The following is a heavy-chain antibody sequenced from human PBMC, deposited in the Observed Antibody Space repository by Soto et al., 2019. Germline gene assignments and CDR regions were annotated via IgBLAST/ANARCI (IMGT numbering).Heavy chain of an antibody. CDR3: ARDQTNYGMDV. CDR1: GYTFTSYD. CDR2: MNPNSGNT. V-gene: IGHV1-8*01. Sequence: QVQLVQSGAEVKKPGASVKVSCKASGYTFTSYDINWVRQATGQGLEWMGWMNPNSGNTVYAQKFQGRVTMTRNTSISTAYMELSSLRSQGTAVYYCARDQTNYGMDVWGQVTTVTVSS. J-gene: IGHJ6*02.